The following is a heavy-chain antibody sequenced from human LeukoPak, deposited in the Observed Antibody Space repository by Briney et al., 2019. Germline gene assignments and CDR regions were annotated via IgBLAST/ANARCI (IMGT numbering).Heavy chain of an antibody. J-gene: IGHJ4*02. CDR1: GYTFTSYG. CDR3: ARDPALAVAGPFDY. V-gene: IGHV1-18*01. Sequence: ASVKVSCKASGYTFTSYGISWVRQAPGQGLEWMGWISAYNGNTNYAQKLQGRVTMTTDTSTSTAYMELRSLRSDDTAVYYCARDPALAVAGPFDYWGQGTLVTVSS. CDR2: ISAYNGNT. D-gene: IGHD6-19*01.